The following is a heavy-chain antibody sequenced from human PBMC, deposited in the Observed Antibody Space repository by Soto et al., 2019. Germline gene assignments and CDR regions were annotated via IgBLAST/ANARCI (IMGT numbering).Heavy chain of an antibody. Sequence: QVQLVQSGAEVKKPGSSVKVSCKASGGTFSSYTISWVRQAPGQGLEWMGRIIPILGIANYAQKFQGRVTNTADKSTSTAYMELSSLRSEDTAVYYCATSPLYDRSGYYPDWGQGTLVTVSS. D-gene: IGHD3-22*01. V-gene: IGHV1-69*02. CDR2: IIPILGIA. CDR3: ATSPLYDRSGYYPD. CDR1: GGTFSSYT. J-gene: IGHJ4*02.